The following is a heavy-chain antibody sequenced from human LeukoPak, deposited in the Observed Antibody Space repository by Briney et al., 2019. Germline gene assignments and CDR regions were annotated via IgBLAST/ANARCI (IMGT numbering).Heavy chain of an antibody. V-gene: IGHV3-33*07. D-gene: IGHD3-10*01. J-gene: IGHJ4*02. Sequence: GGSLRLSCVASGFTFSSYGMSWVRQAPGKGLEWVAVIWYDGSNKNYADSVKGRFTISRDNSKKTLFLQMNSLRAEDTAVYYCARDKRFYYGSGSYPLDYWGQGTLVTVSS. CDR1: GFTFSSYG. CDR2: IWYDGSNK. CDR3: ARDKRFYYGSGSYPLDY.